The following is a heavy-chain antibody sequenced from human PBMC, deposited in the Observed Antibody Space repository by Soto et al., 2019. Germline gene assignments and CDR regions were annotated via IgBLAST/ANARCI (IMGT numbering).Heavy chain of an antibody. V-gene: IGHV4-34*01. J-gene: IGHJ5*02. D-gene: IGHD1-1*01. Sequence: PSETLSLTCGVYGGSFSGYQWNWIRQSPGQGLEWIGEINHSGTTRYNPSLESRTNLSVDTSKKQFSLKMFSVTAADTAIYYCARGWRFDPWGQGTQVTV. CDR3: ARGWRFDP. CDR2: INHSGTT. CDR1: GGSFSGYQ.